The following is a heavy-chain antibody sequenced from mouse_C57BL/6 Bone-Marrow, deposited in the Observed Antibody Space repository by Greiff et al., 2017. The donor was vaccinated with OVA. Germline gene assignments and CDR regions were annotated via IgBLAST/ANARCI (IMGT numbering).Heavy chain of an antibody. Sequence: DVKLVESGAELVNPGASVKLSCTASGFTITYYYMHWVKQRTEHGLEWIGRIVPEDGDTKYVPKFQGKATITADTSSYTAYLQLSSLTAEDTADYYSARGNRGYWGQGTTLTVSS. CDR3: ARGNRGY. CDR1: GFTITYYY. V-gene: IGHV14-2*01. J-gene: IGHJ2*01. CDR2: IVPEDGDT.